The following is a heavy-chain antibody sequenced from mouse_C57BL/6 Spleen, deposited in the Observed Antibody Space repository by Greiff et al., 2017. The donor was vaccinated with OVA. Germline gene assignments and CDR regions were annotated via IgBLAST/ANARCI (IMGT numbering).Heavy chain of an antibody. CDR3: AIIYHYGSSY. Sequence: QVQLQQPGAELVRPGSSVKLSCKASGYTFTSYWMDWVKQRPGQGLEWIGNIYPSDSETHYNQKFKDKATLTVDKSSSTAYMQLSSLTSEDSAVYYCAIIYHYGSSYWGQGTTLTVSS. J-gene: IGHJ2*01. D-gene: IGHD1-1*01. CDR2: IYPSDSET. CDR1: GYTFTSYW. V-gene: IGHV1-61*01.